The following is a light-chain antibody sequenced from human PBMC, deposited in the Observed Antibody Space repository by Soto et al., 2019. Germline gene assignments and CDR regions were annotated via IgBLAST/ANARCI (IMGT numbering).Light chain of an antibody. CDR2: DAS. V-gene: IGKV1-5*01. J-gene: IGKJ1*01. CDR3: QHYNSYSEA. Sequence: DIQMTQSPSTLSASVGDRVTITCRASQSISSWLAWYQQEAGKAPKLLIYDASSLESGVPLRFSGSGSGTEFTLTISSLQPDDFATYYCQHYNSYSEAFGQGTKVDIK. CDR1: QSISSW.